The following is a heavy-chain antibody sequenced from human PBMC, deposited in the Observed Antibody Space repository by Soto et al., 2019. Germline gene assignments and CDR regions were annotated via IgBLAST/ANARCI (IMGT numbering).Heavy chain of an antibody. CDR1: GSTFSNAW. CDR2: IKSKTDGETT. CDR3: STYDYIWGTDRYRWAY. J-gene: IGHJ4*02. V-gene: IGHV3-15*01. Sequence: EVQLVESGGDLVKPGGSLRLSCAASGSTFSNAWMTWVRQAPGKGLEWVGHIKSKTDGETTHYAAPVEGRFTISRDDSKNTLYPHMNSLKTEDTAVYYCSTYDYIWGTDRYRWAYWGQGTLVIVSS. D-gene: IGHD3-16*02.